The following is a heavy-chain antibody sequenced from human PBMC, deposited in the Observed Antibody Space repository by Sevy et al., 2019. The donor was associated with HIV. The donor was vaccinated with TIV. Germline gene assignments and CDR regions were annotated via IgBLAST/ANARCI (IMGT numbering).Heavy chain of an antibody. J-gene: IGHJ5*02. V-gene: IGHV4-59*01. CDR2: MYYSERV. CDR3: VRGPNWFDP. Sequence: SETLSLTCTVSGGSIRDYYWSWIRQPPGKGLEWIAYMYYSERVNSNPSLKSRVTMSIDTSKNQFSLRLKSVTAADTAVYYCVRGPNWFDPWGQGTLVTVSS. CDR1: GGSIRDYY.